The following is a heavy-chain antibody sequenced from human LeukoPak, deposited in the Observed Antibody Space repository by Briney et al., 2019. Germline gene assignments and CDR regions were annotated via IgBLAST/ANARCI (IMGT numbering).Heavy chain of an antibody. D-gene: IGHD3-22*01. CDR3: ARDLMSYYDSSGYVEDC. V-gene: IGHV4-59*01. CDR2: IYYSGST. CDR1: GDSISSYY. Sequence: SETLSLTCTVSGDSISSYYWSWIRQPPEKGLEWIGYIYYSGSTNYNPSLKSRVTISVDTSKNQFFLKLSSVTAADTAVYYCARDLMSYYDSSGYVEDCWGQGTLVTVSS. J-gene: IGHJ4*02.